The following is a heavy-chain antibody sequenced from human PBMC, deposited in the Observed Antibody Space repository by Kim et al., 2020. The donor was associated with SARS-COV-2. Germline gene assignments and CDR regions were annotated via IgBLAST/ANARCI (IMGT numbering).Heavy chain of an antibody. CDR1: GFMFSAYK. D-gene: IGHD3-16*01. J-gene: IGHJ5*02. CDR2: ISSYSNYI. CDR3: VTVERASVWGS. Sequence: GGSLRLSCVASGFMFSAYKMDWVRQAPGKGPEWVASISSYSNYIYYTDSVKGRFTISRDNAKNSIFLQMNSLRAEDTAVYYCVTVERASVWGSWGQGTLVTVSS. V-gene: IGHV3-21*01.